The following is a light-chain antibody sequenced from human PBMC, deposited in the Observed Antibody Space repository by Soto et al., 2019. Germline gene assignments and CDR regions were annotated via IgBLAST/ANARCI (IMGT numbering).Light chain of an antibody. J-gene: IGKJ1*01. CDR1: QSVSSY. V-gene: IGKV3-11*01. CDR3: QQRSNWPRT. Sequence: ETVLTQSPGTLSFSPGDRATLSCRASQSVSSYLAWYQQKPGQAPRLLIYDASNRATGIPARFSGSGSGTDFTLTISSLEPEDFAVYYCQQRSNWPRTFGQGTKVDI. CDR2: DAS.